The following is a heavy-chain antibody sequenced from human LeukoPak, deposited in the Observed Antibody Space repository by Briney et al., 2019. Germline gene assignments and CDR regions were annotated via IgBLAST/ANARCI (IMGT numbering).Heavy chain of an antibody. CDR2: IYFSGST. CDR3: ARFYYYDSSGYYRKYNWFDP. V-gene: IGHV4-30-4*08. Sequence: PSEPLSHTCTVSVGPISSVDYYLSWIRPPPGKGLEWVGNIYFSGSTYYNPSLKSRVTISVDTSKNQFSLKLSSVTAADTAVYYCARFYYYDSSGYYRKYNWFDPWGQGTLVTVSS. J-gene: IGHJ5*02. D-gene: IGHD3-22*01. CDR1: VGPISSVDYY.